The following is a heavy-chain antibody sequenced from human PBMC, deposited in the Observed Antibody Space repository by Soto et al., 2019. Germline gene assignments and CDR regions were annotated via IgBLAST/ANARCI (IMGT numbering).Heavy chain of an antibody. Sequence: GASVKVSCKASGYTFTGYYMHWVRQAPGQGLEWMGWINPNSGGTNYAQKFQGRVTMTRDTSISTAYMELSRLRSDDTAVYYCARVGGGQWLPRDYWGQGTLVTVSS. CDR3: ARVGGGQWLPRDY. D-gene: IGHD6-19*01. CDR2: INPNSGGT. CDR1: GYTFTGYY. J-gene: IGHJ4*02. V-gene: IGHV1-2*02.